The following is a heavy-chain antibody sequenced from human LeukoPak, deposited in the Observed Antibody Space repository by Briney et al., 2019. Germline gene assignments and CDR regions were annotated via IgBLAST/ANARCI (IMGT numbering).Heavy chain of an antibody. V-gene: IGHV4-59*01. CDR2: IYYSGST. Sequence: SETLSLTCTVSGGSISSYYWSWIRQPPGKGLEWIGYIYYSGSTNYNPSLKSRVTISVDTSKNQFSLKLSSVTAADTAVYYCARDGDTAMVIHDAFDIWGQGTMVTVSS. D-gene: IGHD5-18*01. J-gene: IGHJ3*02. CDR3: ARDGDTAMVIHDAFDI. CDR1: GGSISSYY.